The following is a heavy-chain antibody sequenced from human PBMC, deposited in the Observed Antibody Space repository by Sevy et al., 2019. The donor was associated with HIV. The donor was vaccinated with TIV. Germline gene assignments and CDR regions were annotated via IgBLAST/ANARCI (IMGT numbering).Heavy chain of an antibody. CDR1: GYTLTQLS. D-gene: IGHD3-22*01. CDR3: ATTKDYYDSSGSPFDY. Sequence: GPSVKVSCKVSGYTLTQLSMHWVRQAPGKGLEWMGSFDPEDGKTVHAQKFQGRVTMTEDTSTDIAYMELSSLRSEDTAMYYCATTKDYYDSSGSPFDYWGQGTLVTVSS. CDR2: FDPEDGKT. J-gene: IGHJ4*02. V-gene: IGHV1-24*01.